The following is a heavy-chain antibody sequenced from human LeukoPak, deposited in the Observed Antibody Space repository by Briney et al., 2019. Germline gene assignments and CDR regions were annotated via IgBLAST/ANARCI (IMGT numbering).Heavy chain of an antibody. D-gene: IGHD5-18*01. V-gene: IGHV3-30*18. J-gene: IGHJ4*02. Sequence: PGGSLRLSCAASGFTFSSYGMHWVRQAPGKGLEWVAVISYDGSDKYYADSVKGRFTISRDNSKKTLYLQMNSLRAEGTAVYYCAKDRATSGYTYGYAIDYWGQGTLVTVSS. CDR1: GFTFSSYG. CDR3: AKDRATSGYTYGYAIDY. CDR2: ISYDGSDK.